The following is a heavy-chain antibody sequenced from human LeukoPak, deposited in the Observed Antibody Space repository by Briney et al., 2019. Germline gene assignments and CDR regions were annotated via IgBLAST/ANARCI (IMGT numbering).Heavy chain of an antibody. D-gene: IGHD2-2*02. J-gene: IGHJ4*02. CDR1: GGSISSYY. CDR2: IYYSGST. V-gene: IGHV4-59*08. CDR3: ASEIYCSSTSCYNSFDY. Sequence: ETLSLTCTVSGGSISSYYWSWIRQPPGKGLEWIGYIYYSGSTNYNPSLKSRVTISVDTSKNQFSLKLSSVTAADTAVYYCASEIYCSSTSCYNSFDYWGQGTLVTVSS.